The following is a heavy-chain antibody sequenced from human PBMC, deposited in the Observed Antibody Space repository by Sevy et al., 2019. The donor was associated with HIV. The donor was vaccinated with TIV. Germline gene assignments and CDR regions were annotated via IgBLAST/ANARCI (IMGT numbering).Heavy chain of an antibody. D-gene: IGHD3-16*01. Sequence: SQTLSLTCAISGDSVSSNSAVWNWIRQSPSRGLEWLGRTYYRSKWSNDYTVSVKSRITINPDTSKNQFSLQLNSVTTEDTAMYYCARKDDSVGSFDIWGQGTMVTVSS. V-gene: IGHV6-1*01. CDR1: GDSVSSNSAV. CDR2: TYYRSKWSN. J-gene: IGHJ3*02. CDR3: ARKDDSVGSFDI.